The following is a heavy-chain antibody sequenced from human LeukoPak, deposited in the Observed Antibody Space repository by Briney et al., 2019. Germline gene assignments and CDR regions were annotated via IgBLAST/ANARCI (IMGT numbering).Heavy chain of an antibody. D-gene: IGHD1-26*01. CDR1: GFTFSSYA. J-gene: IGHJ4*02. CDR2: ISGSGGST. Sequence: GGSLRLSCAASGFTFSSYAMSWVRQAPGKGLEWVSAISGSGGSTYYADSVKGRFTISRDNSKNTLYLQMNSLRAEDTAVYYCARHVSVTYSHFDYWGQGTLVTVSS. V-gene: IGHV3-23*01. CDR3: ARHVSVTYSHFDY.